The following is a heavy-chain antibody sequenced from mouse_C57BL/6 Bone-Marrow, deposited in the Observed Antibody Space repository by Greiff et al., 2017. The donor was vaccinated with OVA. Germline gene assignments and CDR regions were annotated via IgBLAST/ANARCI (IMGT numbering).Heavy chain of an antibody. Sequence: EVKLVESGPELVKPGDSVKISCKASGYSFTGYFMNWVMQSHGKSLEWIGRINPYNGDTFYNHKFKGKATLTVDKSSSTAHMELRSLTSEDSAVYYCARDGYPSWFAYWGQGTLVTVSA. CDR3: ARDGYPSWFAY. V-gene: IGHV1-20*01. CDR1: GYSFTGYF. CDR2: INPYNGDT. D-gene: IGHD2-3*01. J-gene: IGHJ3*01.